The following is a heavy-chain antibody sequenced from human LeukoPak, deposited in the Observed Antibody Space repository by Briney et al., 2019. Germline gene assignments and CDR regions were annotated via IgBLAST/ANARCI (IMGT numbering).Heavy chain of an antibody. V-gene: IGHV4-34*01. J-gene: IGHJ4*02. CDR1: GGSFSGYY. Sequence: ETPSLTRAVYGGSFSGYYWSWIRQPPGKGLEWIGEINDSGSTNYNPSLKSRVTISVDTSKNQFSLKLSSVTAADTAVHYCARRGEYSYGSSDYWGQGTLVTVSS. D-gene: IGHD5-18*01. CDR3: ARRGEYSYGSSDY. CDR2: INDSGST.